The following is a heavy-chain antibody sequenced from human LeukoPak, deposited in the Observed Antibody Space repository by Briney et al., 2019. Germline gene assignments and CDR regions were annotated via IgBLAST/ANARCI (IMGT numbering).Heavy chain of an antibody. CDR3: ARESRKAYYDILTGYFDY. D-gene: IGHD3-9*01. CDR2: ISRSGNTI. J-gene: IGHJ4*02. Sequence: GGSLRLSCAISGFTFSGCELTWVRQAPGKGLEWISYISRSGNTIYYADSVKGRFTISRDNAKNSLYLQMNSLRAEDTAVYYCARESRKAYYDILTGYFDYWGQGTLVTVSS. V-gene: IGHV3-48*03. CDR1: GFTFSGCE.